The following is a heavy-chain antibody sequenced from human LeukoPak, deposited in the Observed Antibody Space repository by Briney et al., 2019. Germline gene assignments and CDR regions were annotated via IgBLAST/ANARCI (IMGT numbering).Heavy chain of an antibody. Sequence: PGGSLRLSCAASGFTFSDYYMSWIRQAPGKGLEWVGRTRNKPNSYTTEYAASVKGRFTISRDDSKNSLFLQMNSLKTEDTAVYYCVRDFYESSGSTYYFDYWGQGTLVTVSS. V-gene: IGHV3-72*01. J-gene: IGHJ4*02. D-gene: IGHD3-22*01. CDR3: VRDFYESSGSTYYFDY. CDR2: TRNKPNSYTT. CDR1: GFTFSDYY.